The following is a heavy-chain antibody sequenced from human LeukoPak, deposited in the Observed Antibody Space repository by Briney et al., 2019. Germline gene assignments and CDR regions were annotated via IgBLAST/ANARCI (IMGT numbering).Heavy chain of an antibody. CDR1: GYRFTYDW. CDR3: ARRGTRGFDF. J-gene: IGHJ4*02. CDR2: IYPDDSDT. V-gene: IGHV5-51*01. D-gene: IGHD3-16*01. Sequence: GESLKISCRVSGYRFTYDWIGWVRPMPGKGLGWVGIIYPDDSDTRYSPSFEGQVTISADKSINTAFLQWSSLRASDTAMYYCARRGTRGFDFWGQGTLVTVSS.